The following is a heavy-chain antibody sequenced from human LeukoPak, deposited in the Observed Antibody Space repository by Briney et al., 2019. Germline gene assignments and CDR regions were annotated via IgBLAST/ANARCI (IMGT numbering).Heavy chain of an antibody. CDR3: ASREIDSSGYYDY. J-gene: IGHJ4*02. Sequence: SETLSLTCTVSGGSISSYYWSWIRQPPGKGLEWIGYIYYSGSTYYNPSLKSRVTISVDTSKNQFSLKLSSVTAADTAVYYCASREIDSSGYYDYWGQGTLVTVSS. CDR2: IYYSGST. D-gene: IGHD3-22*01. CDR1: GGSISSYY. V-gene: IGHV4-59*08.